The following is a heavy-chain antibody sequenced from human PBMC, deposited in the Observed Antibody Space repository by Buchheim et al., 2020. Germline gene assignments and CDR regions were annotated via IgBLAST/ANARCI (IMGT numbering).Heavy chain of an antibody. J-gene: IGHJ5*02. CDR1: GFSLTESP. D-gene: IGHD2-15*01. CDR3: AREGGGSGRAGWFDP. CDR2: ISNDGTNQ. V-gene: IGHV3-30-3*01. Sequence: QVHLVESGGGVVQPGRSLRLSCAASGFSLTESPMHWVRQAPGKGLEWVALISNDGTNQDYADSVKGRFTNSRDTAKNMLYLEMNSLRPEDTAVYYCAREGGGSGRAGWFDPWGQGTL.